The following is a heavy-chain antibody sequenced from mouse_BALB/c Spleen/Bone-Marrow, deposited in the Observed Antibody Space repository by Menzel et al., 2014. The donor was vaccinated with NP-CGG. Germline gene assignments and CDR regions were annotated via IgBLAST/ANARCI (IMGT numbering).Heavy chain of an antibody. CDR2: INPSNGGT. V-gene: IGHV1S81*02. D-gene: IGHD2-4*01. CDR3: TRGDDYDEEFAY. J-gene: IGHJ3*01. CDR1: GYTFTSYY. Sequence: QVQLQQSGAELVKPGASVKLSCKASGYTFTSYYMYLVKQRPGQGLEWIGGINPSNGGTNFNEKFKSKATLTVDKSSSTAYMQLSSLTSEDSAVYYCTRGDDYDEEFAYWGQGTLVTVSA.